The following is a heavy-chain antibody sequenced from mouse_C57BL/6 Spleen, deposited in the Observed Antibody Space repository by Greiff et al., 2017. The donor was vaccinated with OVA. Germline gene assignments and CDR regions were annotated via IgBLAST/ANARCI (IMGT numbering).Heavy chain of an antibody. J-gene: IGHJ2*01. CDR2: IYWDDDK. CDR3: ARRKGHDYDSYFDY. D-gene: IGHD2-4*01. CDR1: GFSLSTSGMG. Sequence: QVTLKVSGPGILQSSQTLSLTCSFSGFSLSTSGMGVSWIRQPSGKGLEWLAHIYWDDDKRYNPSLKSRLTISNDTSRNKVFLKITSVDTADTSTYYCARRKGHDYDSYFDYWGQGTTLTVSS. V-gene: IGHV8-12*01.